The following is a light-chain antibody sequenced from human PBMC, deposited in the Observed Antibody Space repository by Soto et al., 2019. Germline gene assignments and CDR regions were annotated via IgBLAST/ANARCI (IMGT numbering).Light chain of an antibody. CDR2: GAS. CDR1: QSVSSN. Sequence: EIVMTQSPATLSVSPGERATLSCRASQSVSSNVAWYQQKPGQAPRLLIFGASTRATGIPARFSGSGPGTEFTLTISSLQSEDFAVYYCQQYSNWPPYTFGQGTKLEIK. CDR3: QQYSNWPPYT. J-gene: IGKJ2*01. V-gene: IGKV3-15*01.